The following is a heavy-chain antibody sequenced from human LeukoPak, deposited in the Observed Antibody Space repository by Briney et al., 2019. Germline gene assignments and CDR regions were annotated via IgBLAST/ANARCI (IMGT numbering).Heavy chain of an antibody. CDR3: ARAPLPLNYDFWSGETSFDY. CDR1: GGSISSSSYY. V-gene: IGHV4-39*07. D-gene: IGHD3-3*01. J-gene: IGHJ4*02. Sequence: SETLSLTCTVSGGSISSSSYYWGWIRQPPGKGLEWIGSIYYSGSTYYNPSLKSRVTISVDTSKNQFSLKLSSVTAADTAVYYCARAPLPLNYDFWSGETSFDYWGQGTLVTVSS. CDR2: IYYSGST.